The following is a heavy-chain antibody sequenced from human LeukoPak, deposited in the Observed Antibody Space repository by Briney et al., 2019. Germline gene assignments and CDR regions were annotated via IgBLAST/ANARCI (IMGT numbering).Heavy chain of an antibody. Sequence: ASVKVSCKASGYTFTSYYMHWVRQAPGQGLEWMGIINPSGGSTSYAQKFQGRVTMTRDTSISTAYMELSRLRSDDTAVYYCARPLYGGNSGWYFDYWGQGTLVTVSS. V-gene: IGHV1-46*01. CDR2: INPSGGST. J-gene: IGHJ4*02. CDR1: GYTFTSYY. CDR3: ARPLYGGNSGWYFDY. D-gene: IGHD4-23*01.